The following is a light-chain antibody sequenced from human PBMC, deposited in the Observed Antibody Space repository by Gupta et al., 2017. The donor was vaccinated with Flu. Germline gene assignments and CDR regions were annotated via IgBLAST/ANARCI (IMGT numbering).Light chain of an antibody. Sequence: QSALTQPASVSGSPGKSLTISCTGTSSDVGGYNYVSWYQQHPGKAPKLMIYEVSNRPSGVSNRFSGSKSGNTASLTISGLQAEDEADYYCSSYTSSSTPYVFGTGTKVTVL. CDR3: SSYTSSSTPYV. CDR2: EVS. J-gene: IGLJ1*01. CDR1: SSDVGGYNY. V-gene: IGLV2-14*01.